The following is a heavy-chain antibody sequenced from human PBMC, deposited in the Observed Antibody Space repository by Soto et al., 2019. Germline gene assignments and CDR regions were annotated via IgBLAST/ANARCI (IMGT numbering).Heavy chain of an antibody. D-gene: IGHD2-21*02. CDR2: ISSSSSYI. CDR3: ARDPTVVTPGEDY. CDR1: GFTFSSYS. J-gene: IGHJ4*02. V-gene: IGHV3-21*01. Sequence: EVQLVESGGGLVKPGGSLRLSCAASGFTFSSYSMNWVRQAPGKGLEWVSSISSSSSYIYYADSVKGRFTISRDNSKNTLYLQMNSLRAEDTAVYYCARDPTVVTPGEDYWGQGTLVTVSS.